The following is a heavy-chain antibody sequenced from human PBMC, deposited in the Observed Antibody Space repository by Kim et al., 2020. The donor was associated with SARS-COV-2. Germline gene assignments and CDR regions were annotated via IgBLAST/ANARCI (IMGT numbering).Heavy chain of an antibody. CDR1: GFTFSSYA. CDR2: ISYDGSNK. D-gene: IGHD2-15*01. Sequence: GGSLRLSCAASGFTFSSYAMHWVRQAPGKGLEWVAVISYDGSNKYYADSVKGRFTISRDNSKNTLYLQMNSLRAEDTAVYYCARALASHLAAYLDYCGQG. V-gene: IGHV3-30*04. J-gene: IGHJ4*02. CDR3: ARALASHLAAYLDY.